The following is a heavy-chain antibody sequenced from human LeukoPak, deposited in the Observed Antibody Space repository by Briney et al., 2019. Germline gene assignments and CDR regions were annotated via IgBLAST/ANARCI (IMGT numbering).Heavy chain of an antibody. Sequence: GGSLRLSCAASGFSFSSYWMTWVRQAPGKGPEWLANIKQDGSEEYYVDSVKGRFTISRDNAKNSLHLQMNSLRAEDTAVYYCARIPPEGGTYFYYYMDVWGKGTPVTVSS. CDR1: GFSFSSYW. V-gene: IGHV3-7*01. D-gene: IGHD3-16*01. J-gene: IGHJ6*03. CDR2: IKQDGSEE. CDR3: ARIPPEGGTYFYYYMDV.